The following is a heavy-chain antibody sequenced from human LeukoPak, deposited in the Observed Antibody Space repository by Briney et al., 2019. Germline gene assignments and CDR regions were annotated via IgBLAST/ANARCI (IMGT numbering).Heavy chain of an antibody. CDR1: DGTISSYY. Sequence: SETLSLTCIVSDGTISSYYWSWVRQSAGKGLEWLGHVDSSGSPTYNPSLDSRVTISVDKTKRQFYLQLRSVTAADTAVYYCARNRRGHTVVVTRFFDIWDRGTRVTVSS. J-gene: IGHJ2*01. D-gene: IGHD2-21*02. V-gene: IGHV4-4*07. CDR2: VDSSGSP. CDR3: ARNRRGHTVVVTRFFDI.